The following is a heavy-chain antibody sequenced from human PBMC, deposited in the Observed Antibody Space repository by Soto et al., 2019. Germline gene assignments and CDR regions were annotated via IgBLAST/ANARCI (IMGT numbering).Heavy chain of an antibody. CDR2: ISSSGSTI. CDR3: ATLVVPAAERFDY. CDR1: GFTFSSYE. J-gene: IGHJ4*02. V-gene: IGHV3-48*03. D-gene: IGHD2-2*01. Sequence: GGSLRLSCAASGFTFSSYEMNWVRQAPGKGLEWVSYISSSGSTIYYADSVKGRFTISRDNAKNSLYLQMNSLRAEDTAVYYCATLVVPAAERFDYWGQGTRVTVSS.